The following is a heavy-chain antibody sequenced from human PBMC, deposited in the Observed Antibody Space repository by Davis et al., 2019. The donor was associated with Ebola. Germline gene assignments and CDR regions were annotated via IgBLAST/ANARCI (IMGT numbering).Heavy chain of an antibody. CDR3: ARGWLRGGWDV. CDR2: TYHPSTWYN. Sequence: HPQTPSLTLAISGDRLPGSSGARNSPRQSPSNGPEWLGTTYHPSTWYNEPAFSVQSRITISADTAKNQFSLQLNSVTPEDTALYYCARGWLRGGWDVWGEGTTVTVSS. V-gene: IGHV6-1*01. J-gene: IGHJ6*04. D-gene: IGHD5-18*01. CDR1: GDRLPGSSGA.